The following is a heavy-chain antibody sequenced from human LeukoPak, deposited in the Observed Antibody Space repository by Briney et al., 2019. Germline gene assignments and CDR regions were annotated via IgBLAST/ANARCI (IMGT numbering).Heavy chain of an antibody. D-gene: IGHD3-22*01. V-gene: IGHV4-34*01. CDR2: INHSGST. CDR3: ARVTMIVGVTGFAP. Sequence: SQTLSLTCAVYGGSFSGYYWSWIRQPPGKGLEWIGEINHSGSTNYNPSLKSRVTISVDTSKNQFSLKLSSVTAADTAVYYCARVTMIVGVTGFAPWGRETLFTVSS. CDR1: GGSFSGYY. J-gene: IGHJ5*02.